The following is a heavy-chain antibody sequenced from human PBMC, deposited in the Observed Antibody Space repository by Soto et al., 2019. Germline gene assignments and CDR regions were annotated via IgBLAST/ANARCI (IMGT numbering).Heavy chain of an antibody. V-gene: IGHV3-11*06. Sequence: GGSLRLSCATSGFPFSDYYMSWIRQAPGRGLEWLSHISPKSTYRNYADSVKGRFTISRDNAKSSLFLQMNSLGVEDTAVYYCTRGGGGGLFEHWGQGVLVTVSS. CDR1: GFPFSDYY. D-gene: IGHD2-21*01. CDR3: TRGGGGGLFEH. J-gene: IGHJ4*02. CDR2: ISPKSTYR.